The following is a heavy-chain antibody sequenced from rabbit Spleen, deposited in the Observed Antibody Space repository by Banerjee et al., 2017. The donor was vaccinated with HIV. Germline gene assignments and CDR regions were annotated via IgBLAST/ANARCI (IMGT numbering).Heavy chain of an antibody. V-gene: IGHV1S47*01. CDR3: ARVGSDWFFNI. CDR2: IYNGDGST. CDR1: GFDFSSDA. Sequence: EESGGGLVQPEGSLTLTCKVSGFDFSSDAMCWVRQAPGKGPEFIACIYNGDGSTYYASWVNGRFTISKTSTTVDLRITSPTTEDTATYFCARVGSDWFFNIWGQGTLVTVS. D-gene: IGHD4-2*01. J-gene: IGHJ4*02.